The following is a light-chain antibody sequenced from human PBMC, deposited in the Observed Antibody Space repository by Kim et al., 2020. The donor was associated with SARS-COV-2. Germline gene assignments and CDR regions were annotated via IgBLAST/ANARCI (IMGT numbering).Light chain of an antibody. CDR1: SSDVGAYNY. J-gene: IGLJ2*01. Sequence: SVLTQPASVSGSPGQSITISCTGTSSDVGAYNYVSWYQQHPGKTPKLMIYEVSHRPSGVSDRFSGSKSGNTASLTISGLRAEDEADYYCNSYTRSKTLVFGGGTQLTVL. V-gene: IGLV2-14*01. CDR2: EVS. CDR3: NSYTRSKTLV.